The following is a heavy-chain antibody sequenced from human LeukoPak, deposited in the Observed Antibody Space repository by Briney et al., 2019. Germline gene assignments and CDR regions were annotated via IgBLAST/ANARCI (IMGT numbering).Heavy chain of an antibody. V-gene: IGHV3-9*01. D-gene: IGHD2-8*01. CDR1: GFTFDDYA. CDR2: ISWNSGSI. J-gene: IGHJ4*02. Sequence: PGRSLRLSCAASGFTFDDYAMHWVRQAPGKGLEWVSGISWNSGSIGYADSVKGRFTISRDNAKNSLYLQMNSLRAEDTAVYYCARDFYCDNGECFDNWGQGTLVTVSS. CDR3: ARDFYCDNGECFDN.